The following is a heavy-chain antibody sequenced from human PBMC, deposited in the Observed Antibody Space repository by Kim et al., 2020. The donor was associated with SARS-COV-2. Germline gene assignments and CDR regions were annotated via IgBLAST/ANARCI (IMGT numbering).Heavy chain of an antibody. Sequence: SETLSLTCAVYGGSFSGYYWSWIRQPPGKGLEWIGEINHSGSTNYNPSLKSRVTISVDTSKNQFSLKLSSVTAADTAVYYCARGGRHGYYYDSSGPVDYWGQGTLVTVSS. CDR3: ARGGRHGYYYDSSGPVDY. CDR2: INHSGST. V-gene: IGHV4-34*01. D-gene: IGHD3-22*01. J-gene: IGHJ4*02. CDR1: GGSFSGYY.